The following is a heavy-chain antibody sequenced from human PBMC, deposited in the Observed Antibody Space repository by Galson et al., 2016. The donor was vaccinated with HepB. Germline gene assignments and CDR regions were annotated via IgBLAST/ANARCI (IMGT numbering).Heavy chain of an antibody. CDR3: ARVGADWNYVFDS. J-gene: IGHJ4*02. CDR1: GFTFSSHN. V-gene: IGHV3-48*01. D-gene: IGHD1-7*01. Sequence: SLRLSCAASGFTFSSHNLNWVRQAPGKGLEWVSYISASGGVHYADSVKGRFTMSRDNANYSVYLQMNSLRAEDTAVYYCARVGADWNYVFDSWGQGTLFTVSS. CDR2: ISASGGV.